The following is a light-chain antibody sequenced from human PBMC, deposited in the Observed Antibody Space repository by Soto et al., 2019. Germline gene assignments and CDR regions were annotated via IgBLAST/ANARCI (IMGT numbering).Light chain of an antibody. CDR1: QSISSW. J-gene: IGKJ1*01. V-gene: IGKV1-5*03. Sequence: DIQMTQSPSTLSASVGDRVTITCRASQSISSWLAWYQQKPGKAPKLLIYKASSLESGVPSRFSGSGSGTEFTLTISSLQPDDFATYYCQQYNSHRTFDQGTKVEIK. CDR3: QQYNSHRT. CDR2: KAS.